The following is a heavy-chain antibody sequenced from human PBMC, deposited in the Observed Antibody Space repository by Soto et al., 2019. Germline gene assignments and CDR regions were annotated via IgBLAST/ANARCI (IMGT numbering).Heavy chain of an antibody. CDR3: ARGGGYSYGGYYYGMDV. J-gene: IGHJ6*02. CDR2: INYSGST. V-gene: IGHV4-59*01. CDR1: GGSISSYY. Sequence: SETLSLTCTVSGGSISSYYWSWIRQPPGRGLECIGYINYSGSTNYNPSLKSRVTISVDTSKNQFSLKLSSVAAADTAVYYCARGGGYSYGGYYYGMDVWGQGTTVTVSS. D-gene: IGHD5-18*01.